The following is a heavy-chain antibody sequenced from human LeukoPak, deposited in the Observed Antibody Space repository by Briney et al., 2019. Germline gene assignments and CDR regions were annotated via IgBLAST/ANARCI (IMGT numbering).Heavy chain of an antibody. J-gene: IGHJ5*02. D-gene: IGHD5-18*01. CDR3: ARTRGYSYGAGVFDP. CDR1: GYTFTSYY. CDR2: INPSGGST. V-gene: IGHV1-46*01. Sequence: ASVKVSCKASGYTFTSYYMHWVRQAPGQGLEWMGIINPSGGSTSYAQKFQGRVTVTRDMSTSTVYMELSSLRSEDTAVYYCARTRGYSYGAGVFDPWGQGTLVTVSS.